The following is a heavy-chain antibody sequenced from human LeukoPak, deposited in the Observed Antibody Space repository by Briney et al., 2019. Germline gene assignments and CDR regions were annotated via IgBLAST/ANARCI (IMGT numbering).Heavy chain of an antibody. CDR2: IDTSGST. J-gene: IGHJ4*02. D-gene: IGHD5-18*01. CDR1: GGSISSGSYY. CDR3: AREGGYSYGDAPLHFDY. V-gene: IGHV4-61*02. Sequence: SETLSLTCTVSGGSISSGSYYWSWIRQPAGKGLEWIGRIDTSGSTNYNPSLKSRVTISVDTSKNQFSLKLSSVTAADTAVYYCAREGGYSYGDAPLHFDYWGQGTLVTVSS.